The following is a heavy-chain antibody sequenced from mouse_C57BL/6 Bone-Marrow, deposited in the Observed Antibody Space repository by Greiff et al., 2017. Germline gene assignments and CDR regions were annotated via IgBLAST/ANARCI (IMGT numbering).Heavy chain of an antibody. V-gene: IGHV1-55*01. CDR1: GYTFTSYW. J-gene: IGHJ2*01. CDR3: ARSGPLGRSFDY. D-gene: IGHD4-1*01. CDR2: IYPTSGRT. Sequence: QVQLQQPGAELVKPGASVKMSCKASGYTFTSYWITWVKQRPGQGLEWIGDIYPTSGRTNYNEKFKRKAILTVDTSSNTAYMQPSSLTSEDSAVFYCARSGPLGRSFDYWGQGTTRTVSS.